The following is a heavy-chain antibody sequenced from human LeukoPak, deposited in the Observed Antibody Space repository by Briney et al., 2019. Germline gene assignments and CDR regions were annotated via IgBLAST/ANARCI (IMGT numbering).Heavy chain of an antibody. D-gene: IGHD1-26*01. CDR2: INPSGGST. CDR3: ARVLVRGSYYHPYFDY. CDR1: GYTFTSYY. Sequence: ASVKVSCKASGYTFTSYYMHWVRQAPGQGLEWMGIINPSGGSTSYAQKFQGRVTMTRDTSTSTVYMELSSLRSEDTAVYYCARVLVRGSYYHPYFDYWDQGTLVTVSS. J-gene: IGHJ4*02. V-gene: IGHV1-46*01.